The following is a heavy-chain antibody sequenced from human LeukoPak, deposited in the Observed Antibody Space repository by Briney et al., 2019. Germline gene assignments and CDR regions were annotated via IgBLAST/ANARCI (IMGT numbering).Heavy chain of an antibody. CDR2: ISSSSSYI. CDR3: ARARNAFWVDY. CDR1: GFTFSSYS. Sequence: PGGSLRLSCAASGFTFSSYSMNWVRQAPGKGLKWVSSISSSSSYIYYADSVKGRFTISRDNAKNSLYLQMNSLRAEDTAVYYCARARNAFWVDYWGQGTLVTVSS. V-gene: IGHV3-21*01. D-gene: IGHD3-16*01. J-gene: IGHJ4*02.